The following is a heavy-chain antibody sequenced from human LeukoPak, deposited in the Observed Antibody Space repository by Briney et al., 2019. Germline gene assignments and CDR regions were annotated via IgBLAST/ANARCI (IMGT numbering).Heavy chain of an antibody. CDR2: INWNGGTT. J-gene: IGHJ4*02. Sequence: GGSLRLSCATSGFSFDDYGMSWVRQAPGKGLEWVSGINWNGGTTGYAVSVKGRITISRDNGKHTLHLQMNSLRAEDTALYYCVRVASIATTFYFDYWGQGILVTVSS. D-gene: IGHD1-26*01. CDR1: GFSFDDYG. CDR3: VRVASIATTFYFDY. V-gene: IGHV3-20*04.